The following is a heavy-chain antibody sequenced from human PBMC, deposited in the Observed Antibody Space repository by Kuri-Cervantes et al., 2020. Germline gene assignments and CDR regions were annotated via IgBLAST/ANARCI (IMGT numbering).Heavy chain of an antibody. CDR1: GFTVSSNY. V-gene: IGHV3-9*01. CDR3: AKDIGRYFDWLLVGGMDV. Sequence: LSLTCAASGFTVSSNYMSWVRQAPGKGLEWVSGISWNSGSIGYADSVKGRFTISRDNAKNSLYLQMNSLRAEDTALYYCAKDIGRYFDWLLVGGMDVWGQGTTVTVSS. J-gene: IGHJ6*02. CDR2: ISWNSGSI. D-gene: IGHD3-9*01.